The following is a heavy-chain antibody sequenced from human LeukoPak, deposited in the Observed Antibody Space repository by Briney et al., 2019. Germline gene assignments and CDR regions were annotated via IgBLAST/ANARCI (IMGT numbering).Heavy chain of an antibody. CDR3: ARDLGGQIPGQINYGVDY. D-gene: IGHD4-17*01. Sequence: SVKVSCKASGGTFSSYAISWVRQAPGQGLEWMGGIIPIFGTANYAQKFQGRVTITADESTSTAYMELSSLRSEDTAVYYCARDLGGQIPGQINYGVDYWGQGTLVTVSS. V-gene: IGHV1-69*13. J-gene: IGHJ4*02. CDR1: GGTFSSYA. CDR2: IIPIFGTA.